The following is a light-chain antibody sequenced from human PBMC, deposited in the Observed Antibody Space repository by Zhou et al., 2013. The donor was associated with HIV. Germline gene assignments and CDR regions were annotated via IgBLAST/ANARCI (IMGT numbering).Light chain of an antibody. Sequence: EIVLTQSPGTLSLSPGERATLSCGASQSVSSTYLAWYQQKPGQAPRLLIYGASSRATGIPDRFSGSGSGTDFTLTISRLEPEDFAVYYCQHFAYSRETFGQGPRWKSN. CDR3: QHFAYSRET. CDR2: GAS. V-gene: IGKV3-20*01. CDR1: QSVSSTY. J-gene: IGKJ1*01.